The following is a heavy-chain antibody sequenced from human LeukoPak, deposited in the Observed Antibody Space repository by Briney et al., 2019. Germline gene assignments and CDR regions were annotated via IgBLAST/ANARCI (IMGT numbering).Heavy chain of an antibody. J-gene: IGHJ4*02. Sequence: GGSLRLSCAASGFTFSSYAMSWVRQAPGKGLEWVSAISGSGGSTYYADSVKGRFTISRDNSKNTLYLQMNSLRAEDTAVYYCAKHYYDSSGYPYRRLYYFDYWGQGTLVTVSS. CDR1: GFTFSSYA. CDR2: ISGSGGST. D-gene: IGHD3-22*01. CDR3: AKHYYDSSGYPYRRLYYFDY. V-gene: IGHV3-23*01.